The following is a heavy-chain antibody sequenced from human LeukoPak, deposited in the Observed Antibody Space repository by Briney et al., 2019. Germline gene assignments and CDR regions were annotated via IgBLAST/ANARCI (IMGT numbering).Heavy chain of an antibody. Sequence: PGGSLRLSCAASGFTFGSYNMNWVRQAPGKGLEWVSYITSSSSTIYYADSVKGRFTISRDNDKNSLYLQMNSLRAEDTAVYYCARRCSSASCYDYWGQGTLVTVSS. V-gene: IGHV3-48*01. CDR1: GFTFGSYN. D-gene: IGHD2-2*01. CDR2: ITSSSSTI. J-gene: IGHJ4*02. CDR3: ARRCSSASCYDY.